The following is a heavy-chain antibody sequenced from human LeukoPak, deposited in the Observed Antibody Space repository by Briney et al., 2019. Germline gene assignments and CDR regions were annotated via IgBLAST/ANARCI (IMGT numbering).Heavy chain of an antibody. V-gene: IGHV3-30*02. CDR2: IRYDGSNE. CDR1: GFTFRSYA. Sequence: GGSLSPSWAAPGFTFRSYAMHWFRQAPAKGRGGVAFIRYDGSNEYYADSVKGRFTISRDNSKNTLYLQMNSLKAEDTAVYYCAKDYSSSWYGFDYWGQGTLVTVSS. CDR3: AKDYSSSWYGFDY. J-gene: IGHJ4*02. D-gene: IGHD6-13*01.